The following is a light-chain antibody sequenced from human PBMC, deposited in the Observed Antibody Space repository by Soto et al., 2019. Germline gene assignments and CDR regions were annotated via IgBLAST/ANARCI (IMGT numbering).Light chain of an antibody. CDR2: ATS. Sequence: DIQMTQSPSSLSASVGDRVTITCRASQSISNYLNWYQQKPGKAPKLLIYATSSLQSGVPSRFSVSGSGTDFTLTISSLQPEDFATYYCQQSYSTPKTFGPGTKVDIK. V-gene: IGKV1-39*01. CDR3: QQSYSTPKT. J-gene: IGKJ3*01. CDR1: QSISNY.